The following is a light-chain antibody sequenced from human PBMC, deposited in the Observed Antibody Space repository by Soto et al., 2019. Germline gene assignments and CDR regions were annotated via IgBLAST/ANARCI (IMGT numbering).Light chain of an antibody. CDR1: QSVSSTY. J-gene: IGKJ1*01. Sequence: EIVLTQSPGTLSLSPGERATLSCRASQSVSSTYLAWYQQKPGQAPRLLIYGASSRATGIPDRFSGSGSGTDFILTISRLGPEDFAMYYCQQYGSSWTFGQGTKVEIK. CDR2: GAS. V-gene: IGKV3-20*01. CDR3: QQYGSSWT.